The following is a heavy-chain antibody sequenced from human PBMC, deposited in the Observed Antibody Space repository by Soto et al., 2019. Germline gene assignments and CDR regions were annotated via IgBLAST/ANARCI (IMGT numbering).Heavy chain of an antibody. J-gene: IGHJ4*02. CDR2: ISYDGSNK. CDR1: GFTFSSYG. V-gene: IGHV3-30*18. Sequence: QVQLVESGGGVVQPGRSLRLSCAASGFTFSSYGMHWVRQAPGKGLEWVAVISYDGSNKYYADSVKSRFTISRDNSKNTLYLQMNSLRAEDTAVYYCAKDGGYSYGLGDYWGQGTLVTVSS. D-gene: IGHD5-18*01. CDR3: AKDGGYSYGLGDY.